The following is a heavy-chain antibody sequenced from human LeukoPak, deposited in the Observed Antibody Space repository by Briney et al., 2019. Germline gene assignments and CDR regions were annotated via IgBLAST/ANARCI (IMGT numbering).Heavy chain of an antibody. CDR1: GFALSSHW. CDR2: IKQDGSEK. V-gene: IGHV3-7*03. J-gene: IGHJ4*02. CDR3: ARAITYYYDSSGLYYFDY. Sequence: GGSLRLSCAASGFALSSHWMSWVRQAPGKGLEWVANIKQDGSEKYYVDSVKGRFTISRDNAKNSLYLQMNSLRAEDTAVYYCARAITYYYDSSGLYYFDYWGQGTLVTVSS. D-gene: IGHD3-22*01.